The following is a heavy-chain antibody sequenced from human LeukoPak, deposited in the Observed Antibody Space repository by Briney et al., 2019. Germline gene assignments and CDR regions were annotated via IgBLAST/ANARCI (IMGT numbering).Heavy chain of an antibody. V-gene: IGHV4-61*02. CDR3: ARGGSCPGYWFDP. D-gene: IGHD1-26*01. CDR1: GGSISSGSYY. Sequence: SETLSLTCTVSGGSISSGSYYWSWIRQPAGKGLEWMGRIYTSGSTNYNPSLKSRVTISVDTSKNQFSLKLSSVTAADTAVYYCARGGSCPGYWFDPWGQGTLVTVSS. CDR2: IYTSGST. J-gene: IGHJ5*02.